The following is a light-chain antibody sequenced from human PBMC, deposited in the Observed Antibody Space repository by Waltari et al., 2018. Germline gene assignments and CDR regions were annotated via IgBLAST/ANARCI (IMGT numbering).Light chain of an antibody. V-gene: IGKV3-11*01. J-gene: IGKJ4*01. Sequence: EIVLTQSPATLSLSPGERATLSCRASQSVSIYLAWYQQKPGQAPRLLIYDASNRATGIPARCSGSGSGTDFTLTISSLEPEDFAVYYCQQRSNWPLFGGGTKVEIK. CDR3: QQRSNWPL. CDR2: DAS. CDR1: QSVSIY.